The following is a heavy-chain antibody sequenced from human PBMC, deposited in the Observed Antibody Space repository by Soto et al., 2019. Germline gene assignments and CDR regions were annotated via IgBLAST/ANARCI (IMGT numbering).Heavy chain of an antibody. V-gene: IGHV1-18*01. CDR1: GYTFTSYG. CDR3: ARAKAVTTGIPYYYYYMDV. Sequence: GASEKVSCKASGYTFTSYGISWVRQAPGQGLEWMGWISAYNGNTNYAQKLQGRVTMTTDTSTSTAYMELRSLRSDDTAVYYCARAKAVTTGIPYYYYYMDVWGKGTTVTVSS. CDR2: ISAYNGNT. D-gene: IGHD4-17*01. J-gene: IGHJ6*03.